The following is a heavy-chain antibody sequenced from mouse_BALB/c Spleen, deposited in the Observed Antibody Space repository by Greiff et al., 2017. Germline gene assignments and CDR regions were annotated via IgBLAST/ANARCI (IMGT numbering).Heavy chain of an antibody. CDR1: GYTFTSYV. J-gene: IGHJ2*01. Sequence: VHVKQSGPELVKPGASVKMSCKASGYTFTSYVMHWVKQKPGQGLEWIGYINPYNDGTKYNEKFKGKATLTSDKSSSTAYMELSSLTSEDSAVYYCARYDDGYYLDYWGQGTTLTVSS. CDR2: INPYNDGT. D-gene: IGHD2-3*01. CDR3: ARYDDGYYLDY. V-gene: IGHV1-14*01.